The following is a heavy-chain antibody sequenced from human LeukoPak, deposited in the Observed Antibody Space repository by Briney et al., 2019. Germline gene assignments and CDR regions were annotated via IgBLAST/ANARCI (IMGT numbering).Heavy chain of an antibody. CDR2: INHSGST. J-gene: IGHJ4*02. Sequence: PSETLSLTCAVYGGSFSGYYWSWIRQPPGKGLEWIGEINHSGSTNYNPSLKSRVTISVDTSKNQFSLKLSFVTAADTAVYYCARGSATMVRGEYFDYWGQGTLVTVSS. CDR1: GGSFSGYY. D-gene: IGHD3-10*01. CDR3: ARGSATMVRGEYFDY. V-gene: IGHV4-34*01.